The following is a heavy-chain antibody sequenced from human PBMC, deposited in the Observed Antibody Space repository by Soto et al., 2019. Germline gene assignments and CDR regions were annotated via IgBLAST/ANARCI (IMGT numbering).Heavy chain of an antibody. CDR2: IVVGSGNT. Sequence: ASVKVSCKASGFTFTSSAVQWVRQARGQRLEWIGWIVVGSGNTNYAQKFQERVTITRDMSTSTAYMELSSLRSEDTAVYYCAADSPYYYDSSGYYLDHWGQGTLVTVSS. J-gene: IGHJ4*02. V-gene: IGHV1-58*01. CDR1: GFTFTSSA. CDR3: AADSPYYYDSSGYYLDH. D-gene: IGHD3-22*01.